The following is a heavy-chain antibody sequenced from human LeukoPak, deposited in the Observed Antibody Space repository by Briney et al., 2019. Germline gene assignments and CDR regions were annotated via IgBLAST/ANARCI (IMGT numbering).Heavy chain of an antibody. CDR3: ARGTLTVTTLSDAFDI. V-gene: IGHV1-69*13. J-gene: IGHJ3*02. CDR1: GGTFSSYA. CDR2: IIPIFGTA. Sequence: GASVKVSCKASGGTFSSYAISWVRQAPGQGLEWMGGIIPIFGTANYAQKFQGRVTITADESTSTAYMELSSLRSEDTAVYYCARGTLTVTTLSDAFDIWGQGTMVTVSS. D-gene: IGHD4-17*01.